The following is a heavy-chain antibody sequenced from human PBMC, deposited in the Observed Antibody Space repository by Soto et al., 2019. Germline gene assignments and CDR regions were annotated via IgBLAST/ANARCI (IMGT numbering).Heavy chain of an antibody. V-gene: IGHV3-33*01. J-gene: IGHJ4*02. CDR2: IWYDGSNK. CDR3: ASSQRLLAAAGPLDY. D-gene: IGHD6-13*01. Sequence: GGSLRLSCAASGFTFSSYGMHWVRQAPGKGLEWVAVIWYDGSNKYYADSVKGRFTISRDNSKNTLYLQMNSLRAEDTAVYYCASSQRLLAAAGPLDYWGQGTLVTVSS. CDR1: GFTFSSYG.